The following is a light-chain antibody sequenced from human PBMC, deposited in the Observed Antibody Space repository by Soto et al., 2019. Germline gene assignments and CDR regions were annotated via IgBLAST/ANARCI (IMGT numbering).Light chain of an antibody. CDR2: DVS. Sequence: QSALTQPASVSGSPGQSITISCTGTSSDVGGYNYVSWYQQHPGKAPKLIIYDVSNRPSGVSNRFSGSKSANTASLTISGLQAEDEADYYCSSYTGTSTYVVFGGGTKLTV. CDR1: SSDVGGYNY. J-gene: IGLJ2*01. CDR3: SSYTGTSTYVV. V-gene: IGLV2-14*01.